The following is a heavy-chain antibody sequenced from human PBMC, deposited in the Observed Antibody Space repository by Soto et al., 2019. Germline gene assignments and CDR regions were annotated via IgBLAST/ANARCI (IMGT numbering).Heavy chain of an antibody. Sequence: SVTMCLTCTVAGVSLSSGGYYWSRIRKHPGKGLEWIGYIYYSGSTYYNPSLKSRVTISVDTSKNQFSLKLSSVTAADTAVYYCARDRGLELRESLSYYYYGMDVWGQGTTVTVSS. J-gene: IGHJ6*02. D-gene: IGHD1-7*01. CDR1: GVSLSSGGYY. CDR3: ARDRGLELRESLSYYYYGMDV. V-gene: IGHV4-31*03. CDR2: IYYSGST.